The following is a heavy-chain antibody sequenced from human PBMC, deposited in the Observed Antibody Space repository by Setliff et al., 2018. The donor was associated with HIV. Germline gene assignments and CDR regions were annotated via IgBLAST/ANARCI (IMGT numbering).Heavy chain of an antibody. CDR2: IIPILGIA. CDR1: GYTFTGYY. D-gene: IGHD3-3*01. Sequence: GASVKVSCKASGYTFTGYYMHWVRQAPGQGLEWMGRIIPILGIANYAQRFQGKVTITADKSTSTAYMELTSLRFDDTAMYYCVRGVQSPPHYSYYYMDVWGEGTMVTVSS. V-gene: IGHV1-69*04. CDR3: VRGVQSPPHYSYYYMDV. J-gene: IGHJ6*03.